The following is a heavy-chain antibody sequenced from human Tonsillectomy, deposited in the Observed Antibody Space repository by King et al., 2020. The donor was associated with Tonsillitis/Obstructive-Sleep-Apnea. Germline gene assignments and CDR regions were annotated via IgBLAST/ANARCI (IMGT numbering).Heavy chain of an antibody. V-gene: IGHV3-74*01. CDR2: INSDGSST. D-gene: IGHD3-3*01. J-gene: IGHJ5*02. CDR3: ARGGRAYYVSWSGYSGENLGDNDGLDP. CDR1: GFTFSSYW. Sequence: VQLVESGGGLVQPGGSLRLSCAASGFTFSSYWMHWVRQAPGKGLVWVSRINSDGSSTRYADSVKGRFTISRDNAKNTLYLQMNRLRAEDTAVYYCARGGRAYYVSWSGYSGENLGDNDGLDPWGQGTLVTVSS.